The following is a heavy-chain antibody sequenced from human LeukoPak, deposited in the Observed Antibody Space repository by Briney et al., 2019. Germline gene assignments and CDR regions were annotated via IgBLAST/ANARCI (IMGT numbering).Heavy chain of an antibody. V-gene: IGHV1-46*01. CDR1: GYTFTSYY. J-gene: IGHJ6*02. CDR3: ARALPAFYGSGSYSGRPYYYYYYGMDV. D-gene: IGHD3-10*01. Sequence: ASVKVSCKASGYTFTSYYMHWVRQAPGQGLEWMGIINPSDGSTSYAQKFQGRVTMTRDTSTSTVYMELSSLRSEDTAVYYCARALPAFYGSGSYSGRPYYYYYYGMDVWGQGTTVTVSS. CDR2: INPSDGST.